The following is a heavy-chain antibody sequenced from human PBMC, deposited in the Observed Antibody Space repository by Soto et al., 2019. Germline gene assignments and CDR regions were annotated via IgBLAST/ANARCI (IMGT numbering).Heavy chain of an antibody. Sequence: SETRSLTCTVSGGSISSHYWSWIRQPPGKGLEWIGYIYYSGSTNYNPSLKSRVTISLDTSKSQFSLKLSSVTAADTAVYYCARGRCSGGNCYPDLDYWGQGALVT. J-gene: IGHJ4*02. CDR1: GGSISSHY. D-gene: IGHD2-15*01. CDR3: ARGRCSGGNCYPDLDY. CDR2: IYYSGST. V-gene: IGHV4-59*11.